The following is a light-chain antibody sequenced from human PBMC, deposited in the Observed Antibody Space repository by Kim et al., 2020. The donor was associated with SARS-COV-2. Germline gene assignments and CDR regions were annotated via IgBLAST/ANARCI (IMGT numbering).Light chain of an antibody. V-gene: IGKV3-20*01. CDR2: GAS. CDR1: RSVSSSY. CDR3: QQYGSSPLT. Sequence: SPGERATLPCMASRSVSSSYLAWDQQNPGQAPRLLIYGASSRATGIPDRFSGSGSGTDFTLTISRLEPEDFAVYYCQQYGSSPLTFGGGTKVDIK. J-gene: IGKJ4*01.